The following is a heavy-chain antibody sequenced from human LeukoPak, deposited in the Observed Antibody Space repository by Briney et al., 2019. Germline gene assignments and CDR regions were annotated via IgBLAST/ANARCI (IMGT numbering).Heavy chain of an antibody. Sequence: GGSLRLSCAASGFTFSDYYMSWIRQAPGKGLEWVSYISSSGSTIYYADSVKGRFTISRDNAKNSLYLQMNSLRAEDTAVYYCARGAPYYDFWSTGPPFFDYWGQGTLVTVSS. J-gene: IGHJ4*02. CDR2: ISSSGSTI. CDR3: ARGAPYYDFWSTGPPFFDY. CDR1: GFTFSDYY. V-gene: IGHV3-11*01. D-gene: IGHD3-3*01.